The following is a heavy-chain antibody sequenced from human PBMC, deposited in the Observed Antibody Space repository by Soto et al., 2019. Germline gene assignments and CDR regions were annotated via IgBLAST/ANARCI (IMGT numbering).Heavy chain of an antibody. J-gene: IGHJ6*02. Sequence: EVQLVETGGGLIQPGGSLRLSCAASGFTVSSNYMSWVRQAPGKGLEWVSVIYSGGSTYYADSVKGRFTISRDNSKNTLCLQMNSLRAEDTAVYYCASTSGTFYGMDVWGQGTTVTVSS. CDR3: ASTSGTFYGMDV. V-gene: IGHV3-53*02. D-gene: IGHD1-26*01. CDR2: IYSGGST. CDR1: GFTVSSNY.